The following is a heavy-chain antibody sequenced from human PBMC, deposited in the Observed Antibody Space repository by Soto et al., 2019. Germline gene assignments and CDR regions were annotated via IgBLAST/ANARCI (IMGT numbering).Heavy chain of an antibody. D-gene: IGHD4-17*01. CDR1: GYSFTSYW. J-gene: IGHJ6*02. Sequence: GESLKISCKGSGYSFTSYWISWVRQMPGKGLEWMGRIDPSDSYTNYSPSFQGHVTISADKSISTAYLQWSSLKASDTAMYYCARNYGDYVHYYYGIDVWGQGTTVTVSS. CDR2: IDPSDSYT. CDR3: ARNYGDYVHYYYGIDV. V-gene: IGHV5-10-1*01.